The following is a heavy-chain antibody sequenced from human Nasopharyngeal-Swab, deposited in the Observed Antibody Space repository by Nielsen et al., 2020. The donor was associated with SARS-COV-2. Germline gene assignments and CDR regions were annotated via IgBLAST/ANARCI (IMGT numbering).Heavy chain of an antibody. CDR2: ISGSGHCHIT. CDR1: GFTFDTYA. Sequence: GESLKISCAASGFTFDTYAMSWVRQAPGKGLDWVSSISGSGHCHITYYADSVKGRFTISRDNAKNSLYLQMNSLRAEDTAVYYCARGELLRCGNMDVWGKGTTVTVSS. D-gene: IGHD3-3*01. V-gene: IGHV3-23*01. J-gene: IGHJ6*03. CDR3: ARGELLRCGNMDV.